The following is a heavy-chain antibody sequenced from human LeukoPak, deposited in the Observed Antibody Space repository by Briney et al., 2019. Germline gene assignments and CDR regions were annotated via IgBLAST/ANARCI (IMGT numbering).Heavy chain of an antibody. D-gene: IGHD5-18*01. Sequence: GGSLRLSCAASGFTFSSYGMHWVRQAPGKGLEWVAVISYDGSNKYYADSVKGRFTISRDNSKNTLYLQTNSLRAEDTAVYYCAKGRRIQPSDYWGQGTLVTVSS. CDR3: AKGRRIQPSDY. J-gene: IGHJ4*02. CDR2: ISYDGSNK. V-gene: IGHV3-30*18. CDR1: GFTFSSYG.